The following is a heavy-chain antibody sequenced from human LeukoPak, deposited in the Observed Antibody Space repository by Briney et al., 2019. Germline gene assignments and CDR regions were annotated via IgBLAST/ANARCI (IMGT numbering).Heavy chain of an antibody. V-gene: IGHV1-2*02. CDR2: INPKSGVT. D-gene: IGHD3-9*01. CDR1: RDTFTDHY. CDR3: ARDLALHDTSFVFDM. J-gene: IGHJ3*02. Sequence: ASVKVSCKASRDTFTDHYVHWVRQAPGQGPEWMGWINPKSGVTISAQNLQGRVTMTRDTSLSTAYMELRRLRSDDTAVYDCARDLALHDTSFVFDMWGQGTMVTVSS.